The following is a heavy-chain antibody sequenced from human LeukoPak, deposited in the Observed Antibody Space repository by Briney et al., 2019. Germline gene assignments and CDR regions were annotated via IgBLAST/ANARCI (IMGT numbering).Heavy chain of an antibody. CDR1: EYSFATYW. J-gene: IGHJ4*02. D-gene: IGHD2-15*01. V-gene: IGHV5-51*01. CDR2: IFPGDSDT. Sequence: RGESLKISCKGSEYSFATYWIGWVRQMPGQGLEWMGIIFPGDSDTRYSPSFQGQVTISADKSISTAYLQWSSLKASDIAIYYCASEYCSGGNCYFDYWGQGTLVTVSS. CDR3: ASEYCSGGNCYFDY.